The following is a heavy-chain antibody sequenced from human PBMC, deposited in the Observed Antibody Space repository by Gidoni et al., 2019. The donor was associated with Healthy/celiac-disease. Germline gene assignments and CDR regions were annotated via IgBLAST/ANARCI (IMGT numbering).Heavy chain of an antibody. D-gene: IGHD5-12*01. Sequence: QVQLQQWGAGLLKPSETLSLTCAVYGGSFSGYYWSWIRQPPGKGLEWIGEINHSGITNYNPSLKSRVNRAVDTSKNQFSLKLSSVTAADTAVYYWARAGGWLQLDYWGQGTLVTVSS. CDR3: ARAGGWLQLDY. J-gene: IGHJ4*02. CDR2: INHSGIT. CDR1: GGSFSGYY. V-gene: IGHV4-34*01.